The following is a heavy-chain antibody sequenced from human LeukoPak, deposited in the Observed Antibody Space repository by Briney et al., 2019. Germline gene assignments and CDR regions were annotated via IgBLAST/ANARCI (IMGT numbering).Heavy chain of an antibody. V-gene: IGHV3-30*18. J-gene: IGHJ6*02. CDR2: ISYDGSNK. CDR1: GFTFSSYG. Sequence: GRSLRLSCAASGFTFSSYGMHWVRQAPGKGLEWVAVISYDGSNKYYADSVKGRFTISRDNSKNTLYQQMNSLRAEDTAVYYCAKSGGSSPYGMDVWGQGTTVTVSS. D-gene: IGHD1-26*01. CDR3: AKSGGSSPYGMDV.